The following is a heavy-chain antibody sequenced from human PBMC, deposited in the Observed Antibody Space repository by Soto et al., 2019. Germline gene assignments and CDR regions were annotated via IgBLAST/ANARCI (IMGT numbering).Heavy chain of an antibody. CDR3: ANLPCVVGADPAFDI. V-gene: IGHV3-23*01. D-gene: IGHD1-26*01. Sequence: GGSVRRSCAASGCTFSSYAMSWVRQAPGKGLEWVSAISGSGGSTYYADSVKGRFTISRDNSKNTLYLQMNSLRAEDTAVYYCANLPCVVGADPAFDIWGQGTMVTVSS. J-gene: IGHJ3*02. CDR1: GCTFSSYA. CDR2: ISGSGGST.